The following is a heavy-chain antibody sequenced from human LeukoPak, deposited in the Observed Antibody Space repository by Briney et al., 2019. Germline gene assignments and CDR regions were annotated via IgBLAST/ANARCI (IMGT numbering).Heavy chain of an antibody. Sequence: SETLSLTCTVSGGSISSSSYYWGWIRQPPGKGLEWIGSIYHSGSTYYNPSLKSRVTISVDTSKNQFSLKLSSVTAAVTAVYYCARPDSQQRWQTNDFWSGYYRDWGQGTLVTVSS. CDR2: IYHSGST. CDR3: ARPDSQQRWQTNDFWSGYYRD. D-gene: IGHD3-3*01. CDR1: GGSISSSSYY. J-gene: IGHJ4*02. V-gene: IGHV4-39*01.